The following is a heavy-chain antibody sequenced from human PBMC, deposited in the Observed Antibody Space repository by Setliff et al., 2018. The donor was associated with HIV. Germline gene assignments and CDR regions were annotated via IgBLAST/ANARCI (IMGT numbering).Heavy chain of an antibody. CDR2: INPNSGDT. CDR1: GCTFIGHY. V-gene: IGHV1-2*02. J-gene: IGHJ5*02. Sequence: ASVKVSCKASGCTFIGHYIHWVRQAPGQGLEWMGWINPNSGDTKYAQKFQDRVSLTRDTSLSTAYMELSSLTSDDTAIYYCARDMFEIWERSLAKGDEFDPWGQGSLVTVSS. CDR3: ARDMFEIWERSLAKGDEFDP. D-gene: IGHD3-10*02.